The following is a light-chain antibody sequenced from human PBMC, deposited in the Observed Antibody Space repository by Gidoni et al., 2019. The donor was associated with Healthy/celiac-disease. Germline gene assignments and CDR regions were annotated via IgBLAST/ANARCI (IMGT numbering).Light chain of an antibody. CDR3: QQYKDYPT. Sequence: DIHMTQSPSTLPASVGDRVTITCRASETLASQVAWYQQKPGKAPNLLIFEASTLEKGVPSRFSGSGSGTEFSLTIDSLQPDDFGTYYCQQYKDYPTFXQXTKVEIK. J-gene: IGKJ1*01. CDR2: EAS. V-gene: IGKV1-5*03. CDR1: ETLASQ.